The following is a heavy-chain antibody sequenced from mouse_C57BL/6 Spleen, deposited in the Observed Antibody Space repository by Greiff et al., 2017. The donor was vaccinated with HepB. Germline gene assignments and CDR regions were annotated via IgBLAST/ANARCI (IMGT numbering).Heavy chain of an antibody. Sequence: QVQLQQSGAELVRPGASVKLSCKASGYTFTDYYINWVKQRPGQGLEWIARIYPGSGNTYYNEKFKGKATLTAEKSSSTAYMQLSSLTSEDSAVYFCARDSYGSSPLVDWGQGTTLTVSS. CDR1: GYTFTDYY. V-gene: IGHV1-76*01. CDR3: ARDSYGSSPLVD. CDR2: IYPGSGNT. J-gene: IGHJ2*01. D-gene: IGHD1-1*01.